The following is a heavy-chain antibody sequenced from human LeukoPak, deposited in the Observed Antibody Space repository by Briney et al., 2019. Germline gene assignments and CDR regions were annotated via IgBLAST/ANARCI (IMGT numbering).Heavy chain of an antibody. Sequence: GGSLRLSCAASGFPFSIHDMAWARQAPGKGLEGFSPFGGLGSSTFYGDSVKRLFTICRGNSKNTVYLQMDRLRVEDTAAYYCARDPGVVAFHYFDFWGQGTLITVCS. CDR2: FGGLGSST. D-gene: IGHD3-3*01. V-gene: IGHV3-23*01. CDR3: ARDPGVVAFHYFDF. J-gene: IGHJ4*02. CDR1: GFPFSIHD.